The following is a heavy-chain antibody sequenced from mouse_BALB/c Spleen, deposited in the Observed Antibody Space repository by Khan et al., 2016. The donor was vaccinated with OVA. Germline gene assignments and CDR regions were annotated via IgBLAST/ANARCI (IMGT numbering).Heavy chain of an antibody. Sequence: EVKLLESGPGLVKPSQSLSLTCTVTGYSITSDYAWNWIRQFPGNKLEWMGYINYSGTTSYNPSLKSRISITRDTSKNQFFLQLNSVTTEDTATYYGARRSVWGAGTTVTVSS. CDR2: INYSGTT. J-gene: IGHJ1*01. V-gene: IGHV3-2*02. CDR1: GYSITSDYA. CDR3: ARRSV.